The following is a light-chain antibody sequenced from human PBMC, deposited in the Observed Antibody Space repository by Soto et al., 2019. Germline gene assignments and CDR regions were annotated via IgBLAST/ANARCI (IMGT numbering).Light chain of an antibody. J-gene: IGKJ5*01. CDR2: AAS. CDR1: QYIGRY. CDR3: QQSYSTVT. V-gene: IGKV1-39*01. Sequence: DIQMTQSPSSLSASVGDRFTITCRAGQYIGRYLNWYQQKPGKAPKLLIYAASSLHSGVPSRFSGSGSGTDFTLTISSLQPEDFATYYCQQSYSTVTFGQGTRLEIK.